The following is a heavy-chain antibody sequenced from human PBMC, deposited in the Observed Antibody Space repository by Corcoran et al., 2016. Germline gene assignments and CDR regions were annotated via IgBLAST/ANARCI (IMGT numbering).Heavy chain of an antibody. CDR2: IIPIFGTA. CDR3: ARVIDYYDSSGYGLFDY. V-gene: IGHV1-69*06. Sequence: QVQLVQSGAEVKKPGSSVKVSCKASGGTFSSYAISWVRQAPGQGLEWMGGIIPIFGTANYAQKFQGRVPITADKSTSTAYMELSSLRSEDTAVYYCARVIDYYDSSGYGLFDYWGQGTLVTVSS. J-gene: IGHJ4*02. D-gene: IGHD3-22*01. CDR1: GGTFSSYA.